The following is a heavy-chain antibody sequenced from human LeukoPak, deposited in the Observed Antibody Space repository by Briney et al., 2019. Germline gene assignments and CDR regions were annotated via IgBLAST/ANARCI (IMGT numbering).Heavy chain of an antibody. CDR1: GGTFTSYA. Sequence: GSSVKVSCKASGGTFTSYAISWVREAPGQGLEWMGGIIPIFGTANYAQKFQGRVTITTDESTSTAYMELSSLRSGDTAVYYCARVLDNYYYMDVWDKGTTVTVSS. J-gene: IGHJ6*03. CDR3: ARVLDNYYYMDV. D-gene: IGHD3/OR15-3a*01. V-gene: IGHV1-69*05. CDR2: IIPIFGTA.